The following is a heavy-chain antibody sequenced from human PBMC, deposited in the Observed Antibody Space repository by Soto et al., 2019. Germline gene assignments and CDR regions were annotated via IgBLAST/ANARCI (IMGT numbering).Heavy chain of an antibody. D-gene: IGHD5-18*01. CDR3: ARDSEVGIQLWLLPHY. Sequence: SVKVSCKASVYSFTSYGISWVRQAPGQGLEWMGWISAYNGNTNYAQKLQGRVTMTTDTSTSTAYMELRSLRSDDTAVYYCARDSEVGIQLWLLPHYWGQGTLVTVSS. V-gene: IGHV1-18*01. CDR1: VYSFTSYG. CDR2: ISAYNGNT. J-gene: IGHJ4*02.